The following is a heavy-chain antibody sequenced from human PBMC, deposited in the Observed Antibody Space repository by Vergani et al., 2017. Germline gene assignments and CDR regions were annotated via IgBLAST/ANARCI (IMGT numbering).Heavy chain of an antibody. J-gene: IGHJ4*02. CDR1: GGSISSYY. D-gene: IGHD6-13*01. Sequence: QVQLQESGPGLVKPSETLSLTCTVSGGSISSYYWSWIRQPPGKGLEWIGYIYTSGSTNYNPSLKSPVTISVDTSKNQFSLKLSSVTAADTAVYYCARSGIGIAMYYFDYGGQGTLVTVSS. CDR2: IYTSGST. V-gene: IGHV4-4*09. CDR3: ARSGIGIAMYYFDY.